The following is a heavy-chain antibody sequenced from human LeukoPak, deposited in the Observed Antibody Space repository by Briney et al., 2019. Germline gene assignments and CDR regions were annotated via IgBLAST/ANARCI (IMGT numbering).Heavy chain of an antibody. CDR2: INPNGAGT. J-gene: IGHJ4*02. D-gene: IGHD6-19*01. V-gene: IGHV1-2*02. CDR1: GYTFSDYY. Sequence: ASVKVSCKASGYTFSDYYIHWVRQVPGQGLEWMGWINPNGAGTKFAQKFQGRVIMTGDTSISTAYMELSRLRSDDTAVYYCAAPDSSVWASDFDHWGQGTLVTVSS. CDR3: AAPDSSVWASDFDH.